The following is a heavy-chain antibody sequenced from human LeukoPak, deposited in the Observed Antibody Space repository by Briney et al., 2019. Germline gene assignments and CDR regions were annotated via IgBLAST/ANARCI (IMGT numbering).Heavy chain of an antibody. CDR1: GYTFTCYY. V-gene: IGHV1-2*02. D-gene: IGHD3-3*01. Sequence: GASVKVSCKASGYTFTCYYMHWVRQAPGQGLEWMGWINPNSGGTNYAQKFQGRVTMTRDTSISTAYMELSRLRSDDTAVYYCARDHGVLRFLEWLPMLNYWGQGTLVTVSS. CDR2: INPNSGGT. CDR3: ARDHGVLRFLEWLPMLNY. J-gene: IGHJ4*02.